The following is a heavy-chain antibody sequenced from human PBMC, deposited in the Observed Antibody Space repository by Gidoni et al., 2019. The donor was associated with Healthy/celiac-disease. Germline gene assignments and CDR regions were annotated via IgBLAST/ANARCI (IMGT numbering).Heavy chain of an antibody. D-gene: IGHD3-10*01. CDR2: INPSGST. J-gene: IGHJ2*01. V-gene: IGHV4-34*01. CDR3: ARDRYTMVRGHRARYFDL. CDR1: GGTFRAYD. Sequence: QVQLQQCGARLLTPSDTLSLTCAVYGGTFRAYDWRWIRQPPGKGLEWIGEINPSGSTNYNPSLKSRVTISADTSKNQFSLKLSSVTAADTAVYYCARDRYTMVRGHRARYFDLWGRGTLVTVSS.